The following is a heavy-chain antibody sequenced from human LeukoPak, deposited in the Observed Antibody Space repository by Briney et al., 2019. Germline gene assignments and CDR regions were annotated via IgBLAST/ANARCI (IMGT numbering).Heavy chain of an antibody. D-gene: IGHD1-26*01. Sequence: SETLSLTCTVSGASVSGDPYYWGWIRQPPGKGLEWIGNIYYSGSTYYNASLQSRVTISIETSKNQFSLRLNSVTAADTAMYYCAKSGGYGLIDYWGQGTLVTVSS. CDR1: GASVSGDPYY. CDR2: IYYSGST. CDR3: AKSGGYGLIDY. J-gene: IGHJ4*02. V-gene: IGHV4-39*01.